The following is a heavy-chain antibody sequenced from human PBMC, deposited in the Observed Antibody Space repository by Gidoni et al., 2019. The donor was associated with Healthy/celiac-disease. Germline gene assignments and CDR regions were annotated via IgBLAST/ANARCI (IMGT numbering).Heavy chain of an antibody. CDR3: AKWGIAAAGGEYNWFDP. CDR2: MSWDGGST. D-gene: IGHD6-13*01. V-gene: IGHV3-43*01. Sequence: EVQLVESGGVVVQPGGSLTLSCSAPGFPFADYTMPWVRQAPGKGLQWVSLMSWDGGSTYYADSVKGRFTISRDNSKNSLYLQMNSLRTEDTALDYCAKWGIAAAGGEYNWFDPWGQGTLVTVSS. J-gene: IGHJ5*02. CDR1: GFPFADYT.